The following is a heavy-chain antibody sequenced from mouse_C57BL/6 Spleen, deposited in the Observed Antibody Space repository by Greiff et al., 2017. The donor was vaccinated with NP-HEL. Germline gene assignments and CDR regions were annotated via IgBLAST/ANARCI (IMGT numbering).Heavy chain of an antibody. V-gene: IGHV1-53*01. CDR2: INPSNGGT. CDR1: GYTFTSYW. Sequence: QVQLQQPGTELVKPGASVKLSCKASGYTFTSYWMHWVKQRPGQGLEWIGNINPSNGGTNYNEKFKSKATLTVDKSSSTAYMQLSSLTSEDSAVYYCAREGYGSSPCPYYFDYWGQGTTLTVSS. CDR3: AREGYGSSPCPYYFDY. D-gene: IGHD1-1*01. J-gene: IGHJ2*01.